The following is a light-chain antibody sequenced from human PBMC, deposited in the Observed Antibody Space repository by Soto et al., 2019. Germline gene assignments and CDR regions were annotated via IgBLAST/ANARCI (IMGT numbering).Light chain of an antibody. V-gene: IGLV1-40*01. CDR1: SSKIRAGYD. J-gene: IGLJ2*01. CDR2: GNC. Sequence: QSVLTQPPSVSGAPGPRVTISCTGSSSKIRAGYDGHRYQQLPGTAPKLLSCGNCNRPSGVPDRFSGAKSGTSASLAITGLQAEDEADYYCQSYDSSLSGSRVFGGGTKVTVL. CDR3: QSYDSSLSGSRV.